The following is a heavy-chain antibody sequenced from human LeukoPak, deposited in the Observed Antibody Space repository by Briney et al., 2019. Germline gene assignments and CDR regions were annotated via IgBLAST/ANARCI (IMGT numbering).Heavy chain of an antibody. CDR2: ISWNSGSI. Sequence: PGGSLRLSCAASGFTFSGSAMHWVRQAPGKGLEWVSGISWNSGSIGYADSVKGRFTISRDNAKNSLYLQMNSLRAEDTALYYCAKENLRFLEWLPHRGGMDVWGQGTTVTVSS. CDR3: AKENLRFLEWLPHRGGMDV. D-gene: IGHD3-3*01. V-gene: IGHV3-9*01. J-gene: IGHJ6*02. CDR1: GFTFSGSA.